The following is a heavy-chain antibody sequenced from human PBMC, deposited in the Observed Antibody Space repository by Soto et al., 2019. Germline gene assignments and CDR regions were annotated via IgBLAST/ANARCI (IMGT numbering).Heavy chain of an antibody. V-gene: IGHV4-31*03. Sequence: PXGTLALTSTVSGGSISSGGYYWTWIRQHPGKDLDWIGYIYYSASTYHNPSLKSRVTISVDTSKNQFSLKLSTVTAADTAVYYCARVLWFGECFVFDYWGQGTLVTVSS. D-gene: IGHD3-10*01. CDR2: IYYSAST. CDR1: GGSISSGGYY. CDR3: ARVLWFGECFVFDY. J-gene: IGHJ4*02.